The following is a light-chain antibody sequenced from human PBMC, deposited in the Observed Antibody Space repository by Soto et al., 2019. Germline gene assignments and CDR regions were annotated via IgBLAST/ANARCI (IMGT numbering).Light chain of an antibody. V-gene: IGKV2-30*02. CDR3: MQGTHWPIT. J-gene: IGKJ5*01. CDR1: YSLVHSDGIAY. Sequence: FVMTQSPLSLPVTLGQPASIACRSSYSLVHSDGIAYFSWFQQRKGRSPRGXIYKVSNRDSGVPARFSGSGSGTDFELKISRVEPEDVGVYYCMQGTHWPITFGQGTRLEIK. CDR2: KVS.